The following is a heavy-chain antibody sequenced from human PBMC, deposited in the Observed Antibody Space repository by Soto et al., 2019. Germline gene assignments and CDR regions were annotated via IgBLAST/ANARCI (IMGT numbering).Heavy chain of an antibody. Sequence: SETLSLTCTVSGGSISSYYWSWIRQPPGKGLEWIGYINYSGSTNYNPSLKSRVTISVDTSKNQFSLKLSSVTAADTAVYYCARHGGGYDFWSGYYVFFDYWGQGTLVTVSS. V-gene: IGHV4-59*01. J-gene: IGHJ4*02. CDR3: ARHGGGYDFWSGYYVFFDY. CDR1: GGSISSYY. D-gene: IGHD3-3*01. CDR2: INYSGST.